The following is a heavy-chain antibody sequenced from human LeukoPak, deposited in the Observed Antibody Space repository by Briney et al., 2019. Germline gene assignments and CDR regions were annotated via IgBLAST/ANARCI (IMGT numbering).Heavy chain of an antibody. D-gene: IGHD5-12*01. CDR2: IKEDGSEQ. CDR1: GFTFSNYN. Sequence: PGGSLRLSCAASGFTFSNYNMSWVRQAPGKGLEWVANIKEDGSEQYYVDSVRGRFTISRDNAKNTLYLQMNSLRAEDTAVYFCARDRGYTQDYWGQGTLVTVSS. V-gene: IGHV3-7*01. J-gene: IGHJ4*02. CDR3: ARDRGYTQDY.